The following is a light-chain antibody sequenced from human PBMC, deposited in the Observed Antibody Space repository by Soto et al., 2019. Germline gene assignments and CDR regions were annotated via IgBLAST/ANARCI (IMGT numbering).Light chain of an antibody. V-gene: IGKV3-11*01. CDR3: QHRSNWPIT. J-gene: IGKJ5*01. CDR2: DAS. Sequence: EIVLTQSPSTLSVSPWERSTLSFMASQYIGSNLAWYQQKPGQAPRLLIYDASNRATGIPARFSGSGSGTDFTLTISSLEPEDFAVYYCQHRSNWPITFGQGTRLEIK. CDR1: QYIGSN.